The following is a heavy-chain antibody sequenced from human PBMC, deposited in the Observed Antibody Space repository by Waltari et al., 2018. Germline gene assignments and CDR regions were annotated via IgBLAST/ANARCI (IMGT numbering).Heavy chain of an antibody. V-gene: IGHV3-48*01. Sequence: EVQLVESGGGLVQPGGSLRLSCAASGFTFSSYSMNWVRQAPGKGLEWVSYISSSSTIYYADSVKGRFTISRDNAKNSLYLQMNSLRAEDTAVYYCARVNYNWNSPPDDYWGQGTLVTVSS. CDR3: ARVNYNWNSPPDDY. CDR1: GFTFSSYS. D-gene: IGHD1-7*01. J-gene: IGHJ4*02. CDR2: ISSSSTI.